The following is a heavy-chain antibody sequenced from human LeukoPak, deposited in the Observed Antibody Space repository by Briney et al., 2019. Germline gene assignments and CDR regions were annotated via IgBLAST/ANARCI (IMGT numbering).Heavy chain of an antibody. CDR2: IKQDGSEK. D-gene: IGHD3-22*01. Sequence: PGGSLRLSCAASGFTFSSYWMSWVRQAPGKGLEWVANIKQDGSEKYYVDSVKGRFTISRDNAKNSLYLQMNSLRAEDTAVYYCAGVGMQYYYDSSGYLHLTFFDYWGQGTLVTVSS. CDR3: AGVGMQYYYDSSGYLHLTFFDY. CDR1: GFTFSSYW. V-gene: IGHV3-7*01. J-gene: IGHJ4*02.